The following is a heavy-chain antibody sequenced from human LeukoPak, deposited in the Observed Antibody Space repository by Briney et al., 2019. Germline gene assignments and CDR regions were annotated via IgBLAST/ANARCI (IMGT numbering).Heavy chain of an antibody. J-gene: IGHJ6*02. Sequence: PGGSLRLSCVASGFTFSSYGMHWVRQAPGKGLEWVAVIWYDGSNKYYADSVKGRFTISRDNSKNTLYLQMNSLRAEDTAVYYCARDRDTAMVTPNYYYYGMDVWGQGTTVTVSS. D-gene: IGHD5-18*01. V-gene: IGHV3-33*01. CDR1: GFTFSSYG. CDR2: IWYDGSNK. CDR3: ARDRDTAMVTPNYYYYGMDV.